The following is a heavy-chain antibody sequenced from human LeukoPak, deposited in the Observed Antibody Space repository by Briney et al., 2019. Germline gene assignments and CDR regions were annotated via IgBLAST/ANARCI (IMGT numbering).Heavy chain of an antibody. J-gene: IGHJ6*02. D-gene: IGHD1-26*01. CDR2: ISWNSGSI. CDR1: GFTFDDYA. CDR3: VRTGGNYYYGMDV. Sequence: GGSLRLSCAASGFTFDDYAMHWVRQTPGKGLEWVSGISWNSGSIGYADSVKGRFTISRDSAKNSLYLQMNSLRAEDTALYYCVRTGGNYYYGMDVWGQGTTVTVSS. V-gene: IGHV3-9*01.